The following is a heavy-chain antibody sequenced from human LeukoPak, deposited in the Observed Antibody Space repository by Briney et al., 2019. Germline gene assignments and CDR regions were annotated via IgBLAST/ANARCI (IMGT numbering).Heavy chain of an antibody. Sequence: PSETLSLTXTVSGGSISSYYWTWIRQPPGKGLEWIGYIYYSGSTNYNPSLKSRVTISVDTSKNQFSLKLSSVTAADTAVYYCARTYGYNYGTSQPYYFDYWGQGTLVTVSS. CDR3: ARTYGYNYGTSQPYYFDY. CDR2: IYYSGST. D-gene: IGHD5-18*01. CDR1: GGSISSYY. V-gene: IGHV4-59*01. J-gene: IGHJ4*02.